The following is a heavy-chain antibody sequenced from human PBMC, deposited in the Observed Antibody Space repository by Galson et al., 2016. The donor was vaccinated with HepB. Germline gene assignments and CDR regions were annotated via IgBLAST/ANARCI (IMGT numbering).Heavy chain of an antibody. CDR1: GGTFSSYA. V-gene: IGHV1-69*13. Sequence: SVKVSCKASGGTFSSYAISWVRQAPGQGLEWMGGIIPIFGAANYAQKFQGRVTITADESTSTAYMELSSLRSEDTAVYYCARARGDYGTHDYWGQGTLVTVSS. CDR3: ARARGDYGTHDY. D-gene: IGHD4-17*01. J-gene: IGHJ4*02. CDR2: IIPIFGAA.